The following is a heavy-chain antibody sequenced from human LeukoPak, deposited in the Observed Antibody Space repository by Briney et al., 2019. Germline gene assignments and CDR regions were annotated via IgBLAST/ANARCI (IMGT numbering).Heavy chain of an antibody. D-gene: IGHD2-2*01. CDR2: IRYDGSNK. J-gene: IGHJ4*02. CDR3: AKDPTFLDLGYCSSTSCYHHYFDY. V-gene: IGHV3-30*02. Sequence: PGGYLRLACAASGFTCSSYGMHCVRQAPGSGLEWVAFIRYDGSNKYYADSVKGRFTISRDNSKNTLYLQMNSLRAEDTAVYYCAKDPTFLDLGYCSSTSCYHHYFDYWGQGTLVTVSS. CDR1: GFTCSSYG.